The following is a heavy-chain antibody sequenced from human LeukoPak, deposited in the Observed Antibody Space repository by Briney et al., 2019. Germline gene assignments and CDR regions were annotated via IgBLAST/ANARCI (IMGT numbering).Heavy chain of an antibody. Sequence: GGSLRLSCAASGFTFSSYSMNWVRQAPGKGLEWVSSISSSSSYIYYADSVKGRFTISRDNSKNTLYLQMNSLRAEDTAVYYCAKRLKRGTWYLDLWGRGTLVTVSS. CDR1: GFTFSSYS. D-gene: IGHD3-16*01. CDR2: ISSSSSYI. V-gene: IGHV3-21*04. CDR3: AKRLKRGTWYLDL. J-gene: IGHJ2*01.